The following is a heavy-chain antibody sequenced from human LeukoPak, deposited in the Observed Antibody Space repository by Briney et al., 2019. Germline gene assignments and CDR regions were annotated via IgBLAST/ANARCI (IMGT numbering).Heavy chain of an antibody. V-gene: IGHV3-11*04. J-gene: IGHJ4*02. Sequence: GGSLRLSCAASGFIFSDYNMNWVRQAPGKGLEWVSYISSSGSTIYHADFVKGRFTISRDNARNSLYLQMNSLRAEDTAVYYCARVSTIFGVAPYYFDYWGQGTLVTVSS. D-gene: IGHD3-3*01. CDR1: GFIFSDYN. CDR2: ISSSGSTI. CDR3: ARVSTIFGVAPYYFDY.